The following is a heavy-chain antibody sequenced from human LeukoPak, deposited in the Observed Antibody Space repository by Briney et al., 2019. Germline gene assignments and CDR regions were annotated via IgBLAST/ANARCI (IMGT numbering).Heavy chain of an antibody. D-gene: IGHD6-13*01. CDR2: IVGSSST. CDR1: GFTFSNFA. V-gene: IGHV3-21*01. Sequence: KPGGSLRLSCAASGFTFSNFAMTWVRQAPGKGLEWASSIVGSSSTYYADSPKGRFTISRDNAKNSLYLQMNSLRAEDTAVYYCARIGAGSSRDYWGQGTLVTVSS. J-gene: IGHJ4*02. CDR3: ARIGAGSSRDY.